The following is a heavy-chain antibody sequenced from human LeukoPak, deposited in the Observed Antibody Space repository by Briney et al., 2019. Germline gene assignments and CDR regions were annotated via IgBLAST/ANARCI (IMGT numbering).Heavy chain of an antibody. V-gene: IGHV1-18*01. CDR2: ISAYNGNT. J-gene: IGHJ4*02. Sequence: ASVKVSCKASGYTFTSYGISWVRQAPGQGLEWMGWISAYNGNTNYAQKLQGRVTLTTDTSTSTAYMELRSLRSDDTAVYYCARDTRYSYGYGIDYWGQGTLVTVSS. CDR1: GYTFTSYG. CDR3: ARDTRYSYGYGIDY. D-gene: IGHD5-18*01.